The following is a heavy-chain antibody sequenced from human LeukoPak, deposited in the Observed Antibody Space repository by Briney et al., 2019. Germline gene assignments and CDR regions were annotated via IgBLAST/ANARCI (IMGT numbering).Heavy chain of an antibody. V-gene: IGHV4-39*01. CDR3: ARTKYYFDSSDYFFFDP. D-gene: IGHD3-22*01. J-gene: IGHJ5*02. CDR1: YESISSSSHY. Sequence: PSETLSLTCTVSYESISSSSHYWGWIRRPPGKGLEWIGSIDSRRNIHSNPSLGSRATISVDTSKNQFSLKLSSVTAADTAVYYCARTKYYFDSSDYFFFDPWGQGILVTVSS. CDR2: IDSRRNI.